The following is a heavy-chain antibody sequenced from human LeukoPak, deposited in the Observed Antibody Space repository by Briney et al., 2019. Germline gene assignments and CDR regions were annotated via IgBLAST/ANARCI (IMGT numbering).Heavy chain of an antibody. CDR2: ISSDESNK. CDR3: ARDFKGGIPAAIGHDY. Sequence: GGSLRLSCAASGFTFSSYGMHWLRQAPGKGLEWVAVISSDESNKFYGDSVKGRFTISRDISKNTLYLQMNSLRAEDTAVYYCARDFKGGIPAAIGHDYWGQGTLVTVSS. J-gene: IGHJ4*02. CDR1: GFTFSSYG. V-gene: IGHV3-30*03. D-gene: IGHD2-2*01.